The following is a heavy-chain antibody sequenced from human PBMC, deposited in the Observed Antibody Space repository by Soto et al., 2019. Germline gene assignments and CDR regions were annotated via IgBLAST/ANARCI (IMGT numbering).Heavy chain of an antibody. CDR2: FDPEDGET. V-gene: IGHV1-24*01. CDR1: GYTLTELS. J-gene: IGHJ4*02. D-gene: IGHD3-22*01. CDR3: ATDQGYYDSSGFNY. Sequence: ASVKVSCKVSGYTLTELSMHWVRQAPGKGLEWMGGFDPEDGETIYAQKFQGRVTMTEDTSTDTAYMELSSLRSEDTAVYYCATDQGYYDSSGFNYWRQGTLVTVSS.